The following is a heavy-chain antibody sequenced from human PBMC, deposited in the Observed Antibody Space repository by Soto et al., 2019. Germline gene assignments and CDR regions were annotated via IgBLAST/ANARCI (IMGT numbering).Heavy chain of an antibody. J-gene: IGHJ5*02. CDR3: VRDLTDAIVVVPAANPFNWFDP. D-gene: IGHD2-2*01. CDR1: GFTFSSYS. V-gene: IGHV3-21*01. CDR2: ISSSSSYI. Sequence: GGSLRLSCAASGFTFSSYSMNWVRQAPGKGLEWVSSISSSSSYIYYADSVKGRFTISRDNAKNSLYLQMNSLRAEDTAVYYCVRDLTDAIVVVPAANPFNWFDPWGQGTLVTVSS.